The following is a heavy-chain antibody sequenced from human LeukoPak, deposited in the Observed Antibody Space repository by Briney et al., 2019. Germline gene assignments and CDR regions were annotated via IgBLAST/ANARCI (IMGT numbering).Heavy chain of an antibody. CDR2: IYSSGST. Sequence: SETLSLTCTVSGGSISTYYWSWIRQPPGKGLEWIGYIYSSGSTNYNPSLKSRVTISVDTSKNQSSLKLSSVTAADTAVYYCAKGGSTNFYYGDVWGQGTTVTVSS. CDR1: GGSISTYY. CDR3: AKGGSTNFYYGDV. D-gene: IGHD2/OR15-2a*01. V-gene: IGHV4-59*08. J-gene: IGHJ6*02.